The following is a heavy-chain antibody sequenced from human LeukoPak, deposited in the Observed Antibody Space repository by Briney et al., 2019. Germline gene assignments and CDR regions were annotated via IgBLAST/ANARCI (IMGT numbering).Heavy chain of an antibody. V-gene: IGHV4-39*07. CDR2: IYYSGST. J-gene: IGHJ4*02. CDR1: GGSISSSSYY. Sequence: PSETLSLTCTVSGGSISSSSYYWGWIRQPPGKGRERIGSIYYSGSTYYNPSLKSRVTISVDTSKNQFSLKLSSVTAADTAVYYCARENSGSYREFDYWGQGTQVTVSS. D-gene: IGHD1-26*01. CDR3: ARENSGSYREFDY.